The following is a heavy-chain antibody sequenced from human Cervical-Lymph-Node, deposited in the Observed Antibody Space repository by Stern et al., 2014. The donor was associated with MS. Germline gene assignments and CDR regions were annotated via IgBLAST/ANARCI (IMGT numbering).Heavy chain of an antibody. D-gene: IGHD5/OR15-5a*01. Sequence: VQLVESGAEVRKPGASVKVSCKAVGYTFTSDYVHWLRQAPGKGPEWMGIINPSGGSRRYAQRFQGRVTMTRDTSTSTVYMEMSRLRSDYTAVYYCATSYRVFNFFDSWGQGTLVTVSS. CDR3: ATSYRVFNFFDS. V-gene: IGHV1-46*01. CDR2: INPSGGSR. CDR1: GYTFTSDY. J-gene: IGHJ4*02.